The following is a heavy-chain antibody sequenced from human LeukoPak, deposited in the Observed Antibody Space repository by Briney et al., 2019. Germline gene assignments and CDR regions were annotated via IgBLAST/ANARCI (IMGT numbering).Heavy chain of an antibody. CDR2: IHVGASDT. V-gene: IGHV5-51*01. CDR3: AAAYYDSSGSNWFDP. J-gene: IGHJ5*02. Sequence: GESLKTSCQGSGYSFTNYWIGWVRQMPGKGVEWMGIIHVGASDTRYSAYFQGQVTISADKSISTAYLQWSSLKASDTAMYYCAAAYYDSSGSNWFDPWGQGTLVTVSS. CDR1: GYSFTNYW. D-gene: IGHD3-22*01.